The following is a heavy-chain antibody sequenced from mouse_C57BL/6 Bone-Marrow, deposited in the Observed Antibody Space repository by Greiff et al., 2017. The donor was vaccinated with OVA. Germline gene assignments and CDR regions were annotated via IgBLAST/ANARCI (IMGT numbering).Heavy chain of an antibody. J-gene: IGHJ2*01. Sequence: VQLQQSGAELVRPGASVTLSCKASGYTFTDYEMHWVKQTPVHGLEWIGAIDPETGGTAYNQKFKGKAILTADKSSSTAYVELRSLTSEDSAVYYCTRWYGNSLDYWGQGTTLTVSS. CDR2: IDPETGGT. V-gene: IGHV1-15*01. CDR1: GYTFTDYE. CDR3: TRWYGNSLDY. D-gene: IGHD2-10*02.